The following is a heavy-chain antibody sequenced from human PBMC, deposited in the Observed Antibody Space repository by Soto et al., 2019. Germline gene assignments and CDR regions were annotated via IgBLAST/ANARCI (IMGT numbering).Heavy chain of an antibody. J-gene: IGHJ6*03. Sequence: GGPLRLSCGAPGFTFSSYAMSWVRQAPGKGLEWVSAISGSGGSTYYADSVKGRFTISRDNSKNTLYLQMNSLRAEDTAVYYCAKGPDTHCSGGSCYSGRGYYYYYMDVWGKGTTVTVSS. D-gene: IGHD2-15*01. CDR2: ISGSGGST. CDR1: GFTFSSYA. CDR3: AKGPDTHCSGGSCYSGRGYYYYYMDV. V-gene: IGHV3-23*01.